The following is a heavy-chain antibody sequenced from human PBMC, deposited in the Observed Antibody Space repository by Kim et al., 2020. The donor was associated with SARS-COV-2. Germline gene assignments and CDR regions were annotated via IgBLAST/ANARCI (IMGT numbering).Heavy chain of an antibody. J-gene: IGHJ3*02. D-gene: IGHD3-10*01. V-gene: IGHV1-2*02. CDR3: ARDRSGGAFDI. Sequence: TNYAQKCQGRVTMTRDTSISTAYMELSRLRSDDTAVYYCARDRSGGAFDIWGQGTMVTVSS. CDR2: T.